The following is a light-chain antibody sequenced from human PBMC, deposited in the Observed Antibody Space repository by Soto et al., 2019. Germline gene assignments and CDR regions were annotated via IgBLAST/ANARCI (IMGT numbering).Light chain of an antibody. CDR1: QSVSSNL. V-gene: IGKV3-20*01. Sequence: EIVLTQSPGTLSLSPGERATLSCRASQSVSSNLLAWYQQKPGQAPRLLIYGASNRATGIPDRFSGSGSGTDFTLTIRRLEPEDFAVYYCHQYGSSPGTFGQGTKVDIK. CDR2: GAS. CDR3: HQYGSSPGT. J-gene: IGKJ1*01.